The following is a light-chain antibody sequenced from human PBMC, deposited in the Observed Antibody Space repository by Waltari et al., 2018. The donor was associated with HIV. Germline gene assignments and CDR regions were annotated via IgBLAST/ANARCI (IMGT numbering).Light chain of an antibody. V-gene: IGKV1-33*01. CDR1: HDIGNY. J-gene: IGKJ5*01. CDR2: DAS. Sequence: DIQMTQSPSSLSASVGDRVNITCQATHDIGNYLNWYQQKPGKAPKLLISDASTLETGVPSRFSGGGSGTDFTFTISSLQPEDIATYYCQQYDNLSITFGQGTRLEIK. CDR3: QQYDNLSIT.